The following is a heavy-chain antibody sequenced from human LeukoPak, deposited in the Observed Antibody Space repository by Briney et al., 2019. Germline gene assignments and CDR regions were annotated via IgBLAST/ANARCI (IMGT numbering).Heavy chain of an antibody. CDR1: GFSFSRTW. CDR3: ATTYCSCRAQSCCDFDMGV. D-gene: IGHD6-6*01. J-gene: IGHJ6*03. Sequence: PGGSLRLSCAASGFSFSRTWIHWVRQAPGKGLVWVSRINSDGSSTIYADSVKGRFTISRDNAKNTVYLQMNSLRAEDTAVYYCATTYCSCRAQSCCDFDMGVWGKGTTVT. V-gene: IGHV3-74*01. CDR2: INSDGSST.